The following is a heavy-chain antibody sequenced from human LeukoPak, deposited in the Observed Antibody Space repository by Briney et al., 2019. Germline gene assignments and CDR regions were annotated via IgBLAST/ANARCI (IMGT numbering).Heavy chain of an antibody. D-gene: IGHD6-13*01. CDR2: INHSGST. J-gene: IGHJ5*02. Sequence: SETLSLTCAVYGGSFSGYYWSWIRQPPGKGLEWIGEINHSGSTNYNPSLNSRVIISVAASKNHFSLKLSSVTAADTAVYYCARREGSSSINWFDPWGQGTLVTVSS. CDR3: ARREGSSSINWFDP. V-gene: IGHV4-34*01. CDR1: GGSFSGYY.